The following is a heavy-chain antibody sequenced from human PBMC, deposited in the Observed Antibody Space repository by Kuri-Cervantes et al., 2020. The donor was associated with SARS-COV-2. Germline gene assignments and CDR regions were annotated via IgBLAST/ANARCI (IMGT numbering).Heavy chain of an antibody. CDR3: AKRDAYSQGSYFDY. J-gene: IGHJ4*01. V-gene: IGHV3-23*01. Sequence: GESLKISCAASGFTFSNYAMTWVRQAPGKGLEWVSTISGSDDVTHLADSVKGRFTVSRDNSRNTLYLEMSSLRVEDTAVYYCAKRDAYSQGSYFDYWGHGTRGTVSS. CDR2: ISGSDDVT. CDR1: GFTFSNYA. D-gene: IGHD5-24*01.